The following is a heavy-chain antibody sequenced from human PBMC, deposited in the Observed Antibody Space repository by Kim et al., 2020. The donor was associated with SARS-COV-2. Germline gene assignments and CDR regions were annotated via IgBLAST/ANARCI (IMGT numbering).Heavy chain of an antibody. D-gene: IGHD6-19*01. CDR2: ISGSGGST. V-gene: IGHV3-23*01. CDR3: AKDVSPFIAVASDY. J-gene: IGHJ4*02. Sequence: GGSLRLSCAASGFTFSSYAMSWVRQAPGKGLEWVSAISGSGGSTYYADSVKGRFTISRDNSKNTLYLQMNSLRAEDTAVYYCAKDVSPFIAVASDYWGQGTLVTVSS. CDR1: GFTFSSYA.